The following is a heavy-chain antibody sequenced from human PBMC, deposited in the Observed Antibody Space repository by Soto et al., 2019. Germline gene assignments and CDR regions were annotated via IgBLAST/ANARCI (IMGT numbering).Heavy chain of an antibody. V-gene: IGHV3-30*18. CDR1: GFTLSSYG. J-gene: IGHJ2*01. Sequence: QVQLVESGGGVVQPGRSLRLSCAASGFTLSSYGMHWVRQAPGKGLEWVAVISYDGSNKYYADSVKGRFTISRDNSKNTLYLQMNSLRAEDTAVYYCAKVGGYDSSGYYGSGWYFDLWGRGTLVTVSS. D-gene: IGHD3-22*01. CDR2: ISYDGSNK. CDR3: AKVGGYDSSGYYGSGWYFDL.